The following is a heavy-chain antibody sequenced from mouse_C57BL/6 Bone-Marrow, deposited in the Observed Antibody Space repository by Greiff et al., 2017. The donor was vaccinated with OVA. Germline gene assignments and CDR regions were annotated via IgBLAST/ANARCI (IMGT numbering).Heavy chain of an antibody. CDR3: ARGDYGEGEYALDY. CDR1: GYTFTSHW. V-gene: IGHV1-56*01. CDR2: IFPGSGCT. Sequence: QVQLQQSGPELVRPGASVKISCKAPGYTFTSHWMQWVRQRPGQGLEWIGEIFPGSGCTNYNEKFKVKATLTVDTSSSTAYMQLSSLTSEDSAVYYCARGDYGEGEYALDYWGQGTTVTVSS. J-gene: IGHJ2*01. D-gene: IGHD2-4*01.